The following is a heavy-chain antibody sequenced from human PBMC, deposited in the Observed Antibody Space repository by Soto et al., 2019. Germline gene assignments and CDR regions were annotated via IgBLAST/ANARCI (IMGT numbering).Heavy chain of an antibody. CDR2: IYYGGIT. D-gene: IGHD1-20*01. Sequence: QVQLQESGPGLVKPSETLSLTCTVSGGSISSYYWSWIRQPPGKGLEWIGYIYYGGITNYNPSLKSRVTISVDTSKNQSSLKLSSVTAADTAVYYCARYKSNYYYGMDVWGQGTTVTVSS. V-gene: IGHV4-59*01. CDR1: GGSISSYY. CDR3: ARYKSNYYYGMDV. J-gene: IGHJ6*02.